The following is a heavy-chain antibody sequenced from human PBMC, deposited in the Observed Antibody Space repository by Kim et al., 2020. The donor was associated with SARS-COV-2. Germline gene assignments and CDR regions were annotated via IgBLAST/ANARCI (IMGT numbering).Heavy chain of an antibody. CDR3: AREYCSGGSCSTFGY. D-gene: IGHD2-15*01. Sequence: PSLKSRVTISVDTSKNQFSLKLSSVTAADTAVYYCAREYCSGGSCSTFGYWGQGTLVTVSS. J-gene: IGHJ4*02. V-gene: IGHV4-59*01.